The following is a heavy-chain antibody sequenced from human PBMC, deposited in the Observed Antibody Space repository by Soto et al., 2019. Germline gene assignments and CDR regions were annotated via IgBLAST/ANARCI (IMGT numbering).Heavy chain of an antibody. V-gene: IGHV1-69*02. D-gene: IGHD4-17*01. CDR3: AGGDYGGNQVFDY. Sequence: QVQLVQSGAEVKKPGSSVKVSCKASGGTFSSYTISWVRQAPGQGLEWMGRIIPILGIANYGQKFQGRVTITADKSTSTAYMELSSLRSEDTAVYYCAGGDYGGNQVFDYWGQGTLVTGSS. CDR2: IIPILGIA. J-gene: IGHJ4*02. CDR1: GGTFSSYT.